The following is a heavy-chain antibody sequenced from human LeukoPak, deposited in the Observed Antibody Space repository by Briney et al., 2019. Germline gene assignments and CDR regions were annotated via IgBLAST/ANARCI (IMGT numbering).Heavy chain of an antibody. J-gene: IGHJ6*03. D-gene: IGHD6-13*01. V-gene: IGHV7-4-1*02. CDR2: INTNTGNP. CDR1: GYTFTSYA. CDR3: ARALIDSSSWYGYYYYYMDV. Sequence: ASVKVSCKASGYTFTSYAMHWVRQAPGQGLEGMGWINTNTGNPTYAQGLPGRFLFVLDTPVSTAYLQISSLKAEDTAVYYCARALIDSSSWYGYYYYYMDVWGKGTTVTVSS.